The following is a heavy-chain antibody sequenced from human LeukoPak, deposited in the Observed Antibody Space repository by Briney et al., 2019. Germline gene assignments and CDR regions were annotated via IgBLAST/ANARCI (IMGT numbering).Heavy chain of an antibody. V-gene: IGHV4-4*02. D-gene: IGHD2-15*01. Sequence: SETLSLTCAVSGGSISSSNWWSWVRQPPGKGLERIGEIYHSGSTNYNPSLKSRVTISVDKSKDQFSLKLSSVTAADTAVYYCAIGPKEVASSFYYGVYVWGQGTTVTVSS. CDR3: AIGPKEVASSFYYGVYV. CDR2: IYHSGST. CDR1: GGSISSSNW. J-gene: IGHJ6*02.